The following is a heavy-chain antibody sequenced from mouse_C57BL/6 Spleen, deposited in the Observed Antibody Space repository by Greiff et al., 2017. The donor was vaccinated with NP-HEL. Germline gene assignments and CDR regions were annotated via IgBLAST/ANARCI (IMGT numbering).Heavy chain of an antibody. CDR2: ISYDGSK. D-gene: IGHD2-1*01. CDR3: AREGNEAY. V-gene: IGHV3-6*01. CDR1: GYSITSGYY. J-gene: IGHJ3*01. Sequence: EVKLMESGPGLVKPSQSLSLTCSVTGYSITSGYYWNWIRQFPGNKLEWMGYISYDGSKNYNPSLKNRISITRDTSKNQFFLKLNSVTTEDTATYYCAREGNEAYWGQGTLVTVSA.